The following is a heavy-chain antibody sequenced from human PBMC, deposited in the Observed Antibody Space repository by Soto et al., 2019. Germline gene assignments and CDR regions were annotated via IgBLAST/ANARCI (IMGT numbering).Heavy chain of an antibody. CDR2: IYSTGTT. CDR3: AKDGRGSGSHYTSFGY. Sequence: EVQLVESGGGLIQPGGSLKLYCAASGFTVGNNYMSWVRQAPGKGLEWVSLIYSTGTTKYADSVKGRFTVSRDNAKNTLYRQMNSLRAGDTAVYYCAKDGRGSGSHYTSFGYWGQGTRVTVSS. CDR1: GFTVGNNY. V-gene: IGHV3-53*01. J-gene: IGHJ4*02. D-gene: IGHD3-10*01.